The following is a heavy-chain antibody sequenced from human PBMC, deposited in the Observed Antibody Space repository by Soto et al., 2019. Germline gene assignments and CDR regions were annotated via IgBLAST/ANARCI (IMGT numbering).Heavy chain of an antibody. CDR2: ISSSGAI. J-gene: IGHJ4*02. V-gene: IGHV3-11*01. CDR3: ARLSSGWYGGNFDY. D-gene: IGHD6-19*01. Sequence: VGYLRLSCTPYGLTFSVYYMSWIRQAPGKGLEWVSYISSSGAIYYADSVKGRFTISRDNAKNSLYLQMNSLRAEDTAVYYCARLSSGWYGGNFDYWGQGT. CDR1: GLTFSVYY.